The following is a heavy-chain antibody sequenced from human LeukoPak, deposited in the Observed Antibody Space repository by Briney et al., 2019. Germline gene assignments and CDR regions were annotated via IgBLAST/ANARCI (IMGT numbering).Heavy chain of an antibody. CDR1: GFSFSTYG. J-gene: IGHJ6*03. V-gene: IGHV3-30*04. D-gene: IGHD3-3*01. Sequence: GGSLRLSCAASGFSFSTYGMHWVRQAPGKGLEWVAITSSGESSKLYADSVKGRFTISRDNSKNTVYLEMKSLRAEDTAVYSCARDRPSTVFGVADYYYMDVWGKGTTVTVSS. CDR2: TSSGESSK. CDR3: ARDRPSTVFGVADYYYMDV.